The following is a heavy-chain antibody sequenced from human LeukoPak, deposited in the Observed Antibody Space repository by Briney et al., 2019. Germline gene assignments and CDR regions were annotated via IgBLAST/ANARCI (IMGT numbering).Heavy chain of an antibody. CDR2: IYYSGST. Sequence: GSLRLSCAASGFTFSSYEMNWVRQAPGKGLEWIGSIYYSGSTYYNPSLKSRVTISVDTSKNQFSLKLSSVTAADTAVYYCARGVAGTVDYWGQGTLVTVSS. D-gene: IGHD6-19*01. CDR3: ARGVAGTVDY. CDR1: GFTFSSYE. J-gene: IGHJ4*02. V-gene: IGHV4-39*07.